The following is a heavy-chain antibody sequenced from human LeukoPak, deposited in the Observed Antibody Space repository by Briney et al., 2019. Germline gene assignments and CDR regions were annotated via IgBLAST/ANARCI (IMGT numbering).Heavy chain of an antibody. Sequence: PSETLSLTCAVYGGSFSGYYWSWIRQPPGKGLEWIGEINHSGSTNYNPSLKSRVTLSVDTSKNQFSLKLSSVTAADTAVYYCARKTPDFWSGYYIDYWGQGTLVTVSS. CDR2: INHSGST. J-gene: IGHJ4*02. D-gene: IGHD3-3*01. CDR3: ARKTPDFWSGYYIDY. V-gene: IGHV4-34*01. CDR1: GGSFSGYY.